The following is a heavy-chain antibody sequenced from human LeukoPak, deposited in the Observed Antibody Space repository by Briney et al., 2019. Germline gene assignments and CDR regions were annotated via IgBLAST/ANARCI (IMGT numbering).Heavy chain of an antibody. J-gene: IGHJ3*02. CDR1: EFTVSGNY. Sequence: PGGPLRLSCAASEFTVSGNYMSWGRQAPGKGLGGGSVFSSGGSTYYAESVKGRFTLSRDNSKNTLYLQMNSLRVEDTAAYFCARGGDSSGSRRTACDIWGQGTMVTVSS. D-gene: IGHD3-22*01. CDR2: FSSGGST. CDR3: ARGGDSSGSRRTACDI. V-gene: IGHV3-53*05.